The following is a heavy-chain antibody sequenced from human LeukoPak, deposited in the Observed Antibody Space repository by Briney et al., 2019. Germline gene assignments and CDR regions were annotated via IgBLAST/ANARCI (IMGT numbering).Heavy chain of an antibody. CDR3: ARSLFRFLEWSYRSYYYYYMDV. Sequence: ASVKVSCKASGYTFTGYYMHWVRQAPGQGLEWMGWINPNSGGTNYAQEFQGRVTMTRDTSISTAYMELSSLRSEDTAVYYCARSLFRFLEWSYRSYYYYYMDVWGKGTTVTVSS. D-gene: IGHD3-3*01. CDR1: GYTFTGYY. J-gene: IGHJ6*03. CDR2: INPNSGGT. V-gene: IGHV1-2*02.